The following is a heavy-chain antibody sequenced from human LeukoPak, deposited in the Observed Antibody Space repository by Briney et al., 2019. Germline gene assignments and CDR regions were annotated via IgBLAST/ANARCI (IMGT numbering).Heavy chain of an antibody. CDR2: IKQDGSLA. D-gene: IGHD3-10*01. Sequence: AXXGXTXXNYWMHWVRLTPGKGPEWVANIKQDGSLAHYLDSVKGRFTISRDNTNNSLILQMNSLLAEDTAVYYCARWTGVIDQWGQGTLVTLSS. CDR3: ARWTGVIDQ. CDR1: GXTXXNYW. V-gene: IGHV3-7*01. J-gene: IGHJ4*02.